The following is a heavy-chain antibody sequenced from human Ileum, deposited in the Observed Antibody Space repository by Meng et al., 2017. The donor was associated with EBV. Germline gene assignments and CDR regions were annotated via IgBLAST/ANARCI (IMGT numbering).Heavy chain of an antibody. J-gene: IGHJ4*02. V-gene: IGHV2-5*02. CDR3: AHSDPLEMATCFDY. D-gene: IGHD5-24*01. CDR1: VFSLSTRGLG. Sequence: QLTIKEHRHPPGTPPHTPPLTSSLSVFSLSTRGLGVGWIRHPPGKALEWLALIYWDDDKRYSPSLKSRLTITKDTSKNQVVLTMTNMDPVDTATYYCAHSDPLEMATCFDYWGQGTLVTVSS. CDR2: IYWDDDK.